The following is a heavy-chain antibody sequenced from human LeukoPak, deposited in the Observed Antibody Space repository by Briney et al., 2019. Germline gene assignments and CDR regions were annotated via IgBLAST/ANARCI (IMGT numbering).Heavy chain of an antibody. Sequence: PGGSLRLSCAASGFTFSSYSMNWVRQAPGRGLEWVSSISSSSSYIYYADSVKGRFTISRDNAKNSLYLQMNSLRAEDTAVYYCARGVRIAVAGTLKNWFDPWGQGTLVTVSS. V-gene: IGHV3-21*01. CDR1: GFTFSSYS. D-gene: IGHD6-19*01. J-gene: IGHJ5*02. CDR3: ARGVRIAVAGTLKNWFDP. CDR2: ISSSSSYI.